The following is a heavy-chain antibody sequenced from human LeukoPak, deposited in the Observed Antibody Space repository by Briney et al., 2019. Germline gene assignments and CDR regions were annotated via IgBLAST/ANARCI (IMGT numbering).Heavy chain of an antibody. J-gene: IGHJ6*04. V-gene: IGHV3-23*01. CDR3: AELGITMIGGV. CDR2: ISGSGDIT. D-gene: IGHD3-10*02. CDR1: GFTFSSYA. Sequence: GGSLRLSCAASGFTFSSYAMSWVRQAPGKGLEWVSAISGSGDITYYADSVKGRFTISRDNAKNSLYLQMNSLRAEDTAVYYCAELGITMIGGVWGKGTTVTISS.